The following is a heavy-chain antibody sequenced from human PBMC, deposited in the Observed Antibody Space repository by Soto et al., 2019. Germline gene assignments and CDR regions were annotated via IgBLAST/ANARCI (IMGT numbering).Heavy chain of an antibody. CDR3: ARDAEGFDY. Sequence: QVQLVQSGAEVKRPGASVKVSCKTSGYTFSNSDINWVRQAPGQGLEWMGSISTYNGNTNYAQKVQGRVSMTTHTSTTTAYMELKSLRSDDTAVYYCARDAEGFDYWGQGTLVTVSS. J-gene: IGHJ4*02. CDR2: ISTYNGNT. CDR1: GYTFSNSD. V-gene: IGHV1-18*01.